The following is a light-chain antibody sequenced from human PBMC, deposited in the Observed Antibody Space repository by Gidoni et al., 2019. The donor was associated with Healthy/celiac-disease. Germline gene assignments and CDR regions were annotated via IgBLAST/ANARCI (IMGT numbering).Light chain of an antibody. Sequence: QSVLTQPPSASGTAGQWVTTPCSGSSSNIGSNTVNCYQQLPGTAPKLLIYSNNQRPSGVPDRFSGSKSGTSASLAISGLQSEDEADYYCAAWDDSLNGWVFGGGTKLTVL. CDR1: SSNIGSNT. CDR2: SNN. CDR3: AAWDDSLNGWV. V-gene: IGLV1-44*01. J-gene: IGLJ3*02.